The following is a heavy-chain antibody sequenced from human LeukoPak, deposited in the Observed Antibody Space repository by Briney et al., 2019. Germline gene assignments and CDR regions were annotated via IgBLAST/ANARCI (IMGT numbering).Heavy chain of an antibody. J-gene: IGHJ5*02. CDR2: INHSGST. CDR3: ARAPALFGVVINSWFDP. D-gene: IGHD3-3*01. CDR1: GGSFSGYY. Sequence: SETLSLTCAVYGGSFSGYYWSWIRQPPGKGLEWIGEINHSGSTNYNPSLKSRVTISVDTSKNQFSLKLSSVTAADTAVYYCARAPALFGVVINSWFDPWGQGTLVTVSS. V-gene: IGHV4-34*01.